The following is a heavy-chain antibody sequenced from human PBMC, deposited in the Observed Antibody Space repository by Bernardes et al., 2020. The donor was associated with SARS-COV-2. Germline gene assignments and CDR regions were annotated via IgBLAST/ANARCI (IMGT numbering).Heavy chain of an antibody. CDR3: AGYSSGWFDY. CDR1: GFTFSSYW. D-gene: IGHD6-19*01. V-gene: IGHV3-74*01. J-gene: IGHJ4*02. CDR2: INSDGSST. Sequence: GGALRLSCAASGFTFSSYWMHWVRQAPGTGLVWVSRINSDGSSTSYADSVKGRFTISRDNAKNTLYLQMNSLRAEDTAVYYCAGYSSGWFDYWGQGTLVTVSS.